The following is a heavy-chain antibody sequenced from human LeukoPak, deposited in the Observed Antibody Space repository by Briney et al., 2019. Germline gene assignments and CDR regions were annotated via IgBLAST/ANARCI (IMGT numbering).Heavy chain of an antibody. D-gene: IGHD3-9*01. Sequence: ASVKVSCKASGYTFTDYYMHWVRQAPGQGLEWMGWISPNSGGTNYAQKFQGRVTMTRDTSISTAYMELRSLRSDDTAVYYCARARSYYDILTGYYSGYYYYYMDVWGKGTTVTISS. V-gene: IGHV1-2*02. CDR3: ARARSYYDILTGYYSGYYYYYMDV. CDR2: ISPNSGGT. J-gene: IGHJ6*03. CDR1: GYTFTDYY.